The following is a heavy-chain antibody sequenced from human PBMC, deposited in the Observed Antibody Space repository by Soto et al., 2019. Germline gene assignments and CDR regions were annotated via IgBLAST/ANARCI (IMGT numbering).Heavy chain of an antibody. CDR1: GGSISLSD. V-gene: IGHV4-59*08. J-gene: IGHJ3*02. Sequence: PSETLSLTCTFSGGSISLSDWSGIRQPPGKGREWIGYIYYSGSTNYNPSLKSRVTISVDTSKNQFSLKLSSVTAADTAVYYCARQRWDIVVVPAAINDAFDIWGQGTMVTVSS. D-gene: IGHD2-2*02. CDR2: IYYSGST. CDR3: ARQRWDIVVVPAAINDAFDI.